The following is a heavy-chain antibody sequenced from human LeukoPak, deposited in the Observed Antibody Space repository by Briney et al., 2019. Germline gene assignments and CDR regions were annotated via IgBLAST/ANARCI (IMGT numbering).Heavy chain of an antibody. D-gene: IGHD1-26*01. J-gene: IGHJ4*02. V-gene: IGHV3-53*01. CDR2: IYDGGTT. Sequence: GGSLRLSCAASGFTVNSHYMSWVRQAPGKGLEWVPIIYDGGTTSYEDSVKGRFTISRDNSNNILYLQMSSLRAEDTAVYYCATVAGGTYHFDLWGQGALVTVSS. CDR3: ATVAGGTYHFDL. CDR1: GFTVNSHY.